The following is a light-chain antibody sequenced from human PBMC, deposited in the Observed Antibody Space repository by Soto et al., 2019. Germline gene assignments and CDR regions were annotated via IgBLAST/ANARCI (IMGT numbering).Light chain of an antibody. J-gene: IGKJ1*01. CDR1: QRVSSY. CDR3: QQGSNWLPWT. V-gene: IGKV3-11*01. CDR2: DAS. Sequence: EVVMKQSPATLSLSAGERATLSCRASQRVSSYLAWYQQKPGQATSLLIYDASNRATGIPARFSGSGSGTDFTLTISSLETEDFAVSYCQQGSNWLPWTFGQGTKVDIK.